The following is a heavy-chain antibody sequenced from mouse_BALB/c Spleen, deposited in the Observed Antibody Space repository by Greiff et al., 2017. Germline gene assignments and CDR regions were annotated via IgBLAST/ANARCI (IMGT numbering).Heavy chain of an antibody. CDR3: TRTGYGSSYWYFDV. D-gene: IGHD1-1*01. V-gene: IGHV1-5*01. Sequence: VQLQQSGTVLARPGASVKMSCKASGYTFTSYWMHWVKQRPGQGLEWIGAIYPGNSDTSYNQKFKGKAKLTAVTSTSTAYMELSSLTNEDSAVYYCTRTGYGSSYWYFDVGGAGTTVTVSS. J-gene: IGHJ1*01. CDR1: GYTFTSYW. CDR2: IYPGNSDT.